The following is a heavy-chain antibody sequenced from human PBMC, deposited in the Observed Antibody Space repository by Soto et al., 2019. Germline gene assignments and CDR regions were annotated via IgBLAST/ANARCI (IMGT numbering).Heavy chain of an antibody. J-gene: IGHJ5*02. CDR2: INAGNGNT. CDR3: ARGGGSVAP. Sequence: QVQLVQSGAEVKKPGASVKVSCKASGYTFTSYAMHWVRQAPGQRLEWMGWINAGNGNTKYSQKSQGRATMTRDPAGSTAYMGVSSLRPEDTAVYYWARGGGSVAPWGKGTLVTVSS. D-gene: IGHD3-16*01. CDR1: GYTFTSYA. V-gene: IGHV1-3*01.